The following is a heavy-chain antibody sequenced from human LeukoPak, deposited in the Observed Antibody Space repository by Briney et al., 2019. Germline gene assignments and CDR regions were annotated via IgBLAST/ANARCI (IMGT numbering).Heavy chain of an antibody. Sequence: SETLSLTCAVYGGSFSGYYWSRIRQPPGKGLEWIGEINHSGSTNYNPSLKSRVTISVDTSKNQFSLKLSSVTAADTAVYYCARRGSGYDIDYWGQGTLVTVSS. V-gene: IGHV4-34*01. J-gene: IGHJ4*02. D-gene: IGHD5-12*01. CDR2: INHSGST. CDR3: ARRGSGYDIDY. CDR1: GGSFSGYY.